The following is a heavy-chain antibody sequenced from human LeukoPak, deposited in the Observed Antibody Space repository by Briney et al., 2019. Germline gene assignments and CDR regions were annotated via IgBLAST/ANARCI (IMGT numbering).Heavy chain of an antibody. Sequence: ASVKVSCKASGYTFTSYYTHWVRQAPGQGLEWMGIINPSGGSTSYAQKFQGRVTMTRDTSTSTVYMELSSLRSEDTAVYYCARVGLRYFDWPYNWFDPWGQGTLVTVSS. CDR2: INPSGGST. V-gene: IGHV1-46*01. D-gene: IGHD3-9*01. J-gene: IGHJ5*02. CDR1: GYTFTSYY. CDR3: ARVGLRYFDWPYNWFDP.